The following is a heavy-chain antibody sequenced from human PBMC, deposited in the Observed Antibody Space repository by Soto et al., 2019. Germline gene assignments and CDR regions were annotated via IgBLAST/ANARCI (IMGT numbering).Heavy chain of an antibody. J-gene: IGHJ6*02. CDR3: ARVGGGAATYSCGLEG. Sequence: GDSWQVSCESCGYTFTGYGISWVRQAPGQGLEWMGWISAYNGNTNYAQKLQGRVTMTTDTSTSTAYMELRSLRSDDTAVYYCARVGGGAATYSCGLEGWRQGTTLTV. V-gene: IGHV1-18*04. CDR2: ISAYNGNT. D-gene: IGHD2-15*01. CDR1: GYTFTGYG.